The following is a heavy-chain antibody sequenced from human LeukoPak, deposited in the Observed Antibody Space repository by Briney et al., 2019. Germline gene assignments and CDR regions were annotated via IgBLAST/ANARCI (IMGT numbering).Heavy chain of an antibody. V-gene: IGHV3-21*01. Sequence: GGSLRLSCVASGFTFTSSDFNWIRQAPGKGLEWLSTITRSGSNLYYADSVKGRFTTSRDDAKDSVYLQMESLRVEDTAIYYWAKNFASGGQETLVTVSS. CDR1: GFTFTSSD. CDR3: AKNFAS. CDR2: ITRSGSNL. J-gene: IGHJ4*02.